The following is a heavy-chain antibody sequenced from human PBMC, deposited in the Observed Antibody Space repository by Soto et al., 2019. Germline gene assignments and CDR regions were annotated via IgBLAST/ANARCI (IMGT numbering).Heavy chain of an antibody. D-gene: IGHD3-10*01. CDR1: GFNFNSYN. J-gene: IGHJ6*02. CDR3: ARDRVRGALPQYGMDV. V-gene: IGHV3-21*01. Sequence: EMQLVESGGGLVKPGGSLTLTCAASGFNFNSYNMNWVRQAPGKGLEWVASIRGVDNYKYYAVSVKGRFAISRDNAKNSLVLQLNGLRAEDTAVYYCARDRVRGALPQYGMDVWGQGTTVSVSS. CDR2: IRGVDNYK.